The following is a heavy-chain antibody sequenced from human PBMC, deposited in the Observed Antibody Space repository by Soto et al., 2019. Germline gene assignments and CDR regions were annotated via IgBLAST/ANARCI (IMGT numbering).Heavy chain of an antibody. CDR1: GFTFTSSA. CDR3: AARMATINADAFDI. Sequence: ASVKVSCKASGFTFTSSAVQWVRQARGQRLEWIGWIVVGSGNTNYAQKLQERVTITRDMSTSTAYMELSSLRSEDTAVYYCAARMATINADAFDIWGQGTMVTVSS. J-gene: IGHJ3*02. D-gene: IGHD5-12*01. CDR2: IVVGSGNT. V-gene: IGHV1-58*01.